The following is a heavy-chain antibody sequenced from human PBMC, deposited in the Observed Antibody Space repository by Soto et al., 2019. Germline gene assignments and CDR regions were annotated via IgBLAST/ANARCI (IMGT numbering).Heavy chain of an antibody. CDR2: ITGSGGNT. J-gene: IGHJ4*02. Sequence: GGSLRLSCAASGFTFSSYAMSWIRQAPGKGLEWVSAITGSGGNTYYADSVKGRFTFSRDNSKNTLYLQMNSLRAEDTAVYYCAKGRSATISYFDYWGQGTLVTVSS. CDR1: GFTFSSYA. CDR3: AKGRSATISYFDY. V-gene: IGHV3-23*01.